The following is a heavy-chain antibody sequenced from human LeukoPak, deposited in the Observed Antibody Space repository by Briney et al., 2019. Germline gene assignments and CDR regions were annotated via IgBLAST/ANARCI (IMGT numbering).Heavy chain of an antibody. V-gene: IGHV3-74*01. CDR3: ATISGNFDYFDY. CDR2: ISSDGSII. D-gene: IGHD5-12*01. J-gene: IGHJ4*02. Sequence: GGSLRLSCAASGFSFSSYWMHWVRQAPGKGLVWVSRISSDGSIINYADSVKGRFTISRDNPKNTLYLQMNSLRAEDTAVYYCATISGNFDYFDYWGQGTLVTVSS. CDR1: GFSFSSYW.